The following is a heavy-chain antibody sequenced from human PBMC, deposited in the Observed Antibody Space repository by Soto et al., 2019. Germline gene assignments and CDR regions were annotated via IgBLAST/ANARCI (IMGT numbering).Heavy chain of an antibody. CDR3: ARDLVGAKPYNWFDP. CDR1: GYTFTNYH. D-gene: IGHD1-26*01. V-gene: IGHV1-46*01. CDR2: INPSGGST. J-gene: IGHJ5*02. Sequence: ASVKVSCKASGYTFTNYHMHWVRQAPGQGLEWMGIINPSGGSTSYAQKFQGRVTMTRDTSTSTVYMELSSLRSEDTAVYYCARDLVGAKPYNWFDPWGQGTLVTSPQ.